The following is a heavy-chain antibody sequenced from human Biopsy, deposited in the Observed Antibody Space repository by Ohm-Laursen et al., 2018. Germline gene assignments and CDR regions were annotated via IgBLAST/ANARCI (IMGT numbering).Heavy chain of an antibody. J-gene: IGHJ4*02. V-gene: IGHV3-33*01. CDR1: GFMFSSYG. D-gene: IGHD2-2*01. CDR3: ARDGIVVVPAAFHLDN. CDR2: IYYDGLNK. Sequence: LSLICAAPGFMFSSYGMHWVRQAPGKGLEWVAVIYYDGLNKEYADSVKGRFTISRDNSKNTLFLRMYSLRAEDTAVYYCARDGIVVVPAAFHLDNWGPGTLVTVSS.